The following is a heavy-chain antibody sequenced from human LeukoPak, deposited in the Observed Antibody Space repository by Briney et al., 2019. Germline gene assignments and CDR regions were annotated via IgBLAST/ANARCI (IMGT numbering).Heavy chain of an antibody. V-gene: IGHV3-53*01. D-gene: IGHD3-16*01. J-gene: IGHJ4*02. CDR3: ARERAGGGVDY. CDR2: IYSGGST. CDR1: GFTVSSNY. Sequence: GGSLRLSCAASGFTVSSNYMSWVRQAPGKGLEWVSVIYSGGSTYYADSVKGRFTISRDNSKNTLYLQMNSLRAGDTAVYYCARERAGGGVDYWGQGTLVTVSS.